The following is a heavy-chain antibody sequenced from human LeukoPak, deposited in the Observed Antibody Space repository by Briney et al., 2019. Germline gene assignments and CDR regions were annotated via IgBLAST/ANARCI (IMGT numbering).Heavy chain of an antibody. CDR1: GFTFSDYY. CDR3: AEGPSTVTKFFQY. V-gene: IGHV3-23*01. D-gene: IGHD4-17*01. Sequence: PGGSLRLSCAASGFTFSDYYMSWIRQAPGKGLEWVSGLSDSGGSTYYADSVRGRFTISRDNSKNMLYLQMNSLRAEDTAVYFCAEGPSTVTKFFQYWGQGTLVTVSS. CDR2: LSDSGGST. J-gene: IGHJ4*02.